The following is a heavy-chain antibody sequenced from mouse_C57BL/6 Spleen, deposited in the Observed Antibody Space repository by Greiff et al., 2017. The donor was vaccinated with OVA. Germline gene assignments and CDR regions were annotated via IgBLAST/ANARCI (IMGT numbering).Heavy chain of an antibody. Sequence: QVQLQQPGAELVMPGASVKLSCKASGYTFTSYWMHWVKQRPGQGLEWIGEIDPSDSYTNYNQKLKGKATLTVDKSSSTAYMQLSSLTSEDSAVYYCARYTTVVATDFDVWGTGTTVTVSS. J-gene: IGHJ1*03. D-gene: IGHD1-1*01. CDR1: GYTFTSYW. CDR2: IDPSDSYT. CDR3: ARYTTVVATDFDV. V-gene: IGHV1-69*01.